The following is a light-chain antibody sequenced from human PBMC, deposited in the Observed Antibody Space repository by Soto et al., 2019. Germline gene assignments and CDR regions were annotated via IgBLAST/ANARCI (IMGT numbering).Light chain of an antibody. J-gene: IGKJ1*01. CDR3: QRRSKLPPT. V-gene: IGKV3-11*01. Sequence: EIVLTQSPATLSLSPGERATLSCRASQSVSSYLAWYQQKPGQAPRLLIYDASNRATGIPARFSGSASGSDFTLTISGLEPEDCAVYYFQRRSKLPPTFGQETKVDIK. CDR2: DAS. CDR1: QSVSSY.